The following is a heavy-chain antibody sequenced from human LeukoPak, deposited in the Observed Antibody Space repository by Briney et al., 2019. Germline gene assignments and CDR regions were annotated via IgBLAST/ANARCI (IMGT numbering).Heavy chain of an antibody. V-gene: IGHV5-51*01. CDR2: TYPGDSDT. J-gene: IGHJ4*02. Sequence: GESLKISCKGSGYSFTSYWIGWVRQMPGKGLEWMGITYPGDSDTRYSPPFQGQVTISADKSISTAYPQWSSLKASDTAMYYCARRTGSSGWYVLDYRGQGTLVTVSS. CDR3: ARRTGSSGWYVLDY. CDR1: GYSFTSYW. D-gene: IGHD6-19*01.